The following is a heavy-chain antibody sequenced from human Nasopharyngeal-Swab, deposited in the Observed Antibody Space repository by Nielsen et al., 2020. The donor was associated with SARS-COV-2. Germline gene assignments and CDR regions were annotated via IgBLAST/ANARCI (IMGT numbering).Heavy chain of an antibody. D-gene: IGHD5-18*01. CDR2: INPNSGGT. V-gene: IGHV1-2*04. Sequence: ASVKVSCKASGYTFTGYYMHWVRQAPGQGLEWMGWINPNSGGTNYAQKFQGWVTMTRDTSISTAYMELSSLRSEDTAVYYCAAITGDTATGKGHPLGFDPWGQGTLVTVSS. CDR3: AAITGDTATGKGHPLGFDP. CDR1: GYTFTGYY. J-gene: IGHJ5*02.